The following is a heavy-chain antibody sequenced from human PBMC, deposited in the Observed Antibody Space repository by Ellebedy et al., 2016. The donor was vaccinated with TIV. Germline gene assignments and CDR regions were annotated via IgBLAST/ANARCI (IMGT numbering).Heavy chain of an antibody. V-gene: IGHV1-46*01. Sequence: ASVKVSCXASGYTFTSYYMHWVRQAPGQGLEWMGIINPSGGSTSYSQKFQGRVTMTRDTSTSTVYMELSSLRSEDTAVYYCARTYYDFWSGSLRNAFDIWGQGTMVTVSS. CDR1: GYTFTSYY. J-gene: IGHJ3*02. CDR2: INPSGGST. CDR3: ARTYYDFWSGSLRNAFDI. D-gene: IGHD3-3*01.